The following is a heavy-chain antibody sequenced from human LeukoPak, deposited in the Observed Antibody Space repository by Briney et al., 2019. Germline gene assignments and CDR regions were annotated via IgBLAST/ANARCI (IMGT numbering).Heavy chain of an antibody. CDR3: ATLTGYSSESWFDP. V-gene: IGHV4-59*01. D-gene: IGHD3-9*01. CDR2: IYYTGRT. Sequence: PSETLSLTCTVSGGSISSYYWSWIRQPPGKGLEWIGYIYYTGRTNYDPSLKSRVTISVDTSKNQFSLKLSSVTAADTAVYYCATLTGYSSESWFDPWGQGTLVTVSS. CDR1: GGSISSYY. J-gene: IGHJ5*02.